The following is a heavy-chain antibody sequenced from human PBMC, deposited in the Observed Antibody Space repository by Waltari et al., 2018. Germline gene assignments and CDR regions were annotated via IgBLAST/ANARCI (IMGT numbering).Heavy chain of an antibody. CDR2: TYLSGST. J-gene: IGHJ4*02. CDR3: ARYSDILTGTEVYYFYY. V-gene: IGHV4-38-2*01. CDR1: GYSISSGYY. D-gene: IGHD3-9*01. Sequence: QVQLQESGPGLVKPSETLSLTCAVPGYSISSGYYWGWVRTPQGKGLEWIGVTYLSGSTYYIPSLKSRVTISVDTSKNQFSLKLSPVTAADTAVYYCARYSDILTGTEVYYFYYWGQGTLVTVSS.